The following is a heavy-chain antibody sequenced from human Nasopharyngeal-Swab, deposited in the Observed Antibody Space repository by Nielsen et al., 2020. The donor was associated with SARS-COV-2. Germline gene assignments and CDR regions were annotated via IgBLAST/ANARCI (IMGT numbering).Heavy chain of an antibody. J-gene: IGHJ3*02. CDR2: IYSGGST. Sequence: GGSLRLSCAASGFTVSSNYMSWVRQAPEKGLEWVSVIYSGGSTYYADSVKGRFTISRDNAKNSLYLQMNSLRAEDTAVYYCARDRYYGTTVLDAFDIWGQGTMVTVSS. V-gene: IGHV3-53*01. CDR3: ARDRYYGTTVLDAFDI. D-gene: IGHD4-17*01. CDR1: GFTVSSNY.